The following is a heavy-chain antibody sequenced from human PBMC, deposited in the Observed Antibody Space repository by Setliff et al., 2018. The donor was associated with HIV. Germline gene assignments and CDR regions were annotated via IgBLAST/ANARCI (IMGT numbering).Heavy chain of an antibody. CDR2: IKSKTDGGTT. D-gene: IGHD4-17*01. CDR3: TAARWHLVDH. J-gene: IGHJ4*02. V-gene: IGHV3-15*07. CDR1: GFTFSNTW. Sequence: LRLSCAASGFTFSNTWMNWVRQAPGKGLEWVGRIKSKTDGGTTDYAAPVKGRFTISRDDSKNTLNLQLNSLRSEDTAVYYCTAARWHLVDHGGQGTLVTVSS.